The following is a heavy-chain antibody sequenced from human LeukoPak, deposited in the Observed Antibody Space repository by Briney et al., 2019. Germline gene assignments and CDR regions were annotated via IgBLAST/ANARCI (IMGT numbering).Heavy chain of an antibody. CDR3: ARDRFSSTSCHNWFDP. J-gene: IGHJ5*02. D-gene: IGHD2-2*01. CDR2: IYSGGST. V-gene: IGHV3-66*02. Sequence: GGSLRLSCAASGFTVSSNYMSWVRQAPGKGLEWVSVIYSGGSTYYADSVKGRFTISRDNSKNTLYLQMNSLRAEDTAVYYCARDRFSSTSCHNWFDPWGQGTLVTVSS. CDR1: GFTVSSNY.